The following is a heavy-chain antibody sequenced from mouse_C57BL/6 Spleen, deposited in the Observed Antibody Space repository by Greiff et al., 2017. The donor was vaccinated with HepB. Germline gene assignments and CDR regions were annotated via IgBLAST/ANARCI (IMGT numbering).Heavy chain of an antibody. CDR3: ARDNYYGSSWFAY. Sequence: VQLVESGAELVKPGASVKISCKASGYAFSSYWMNWVKQRPGKGLEWIGQIYPGDGDTNYNGKFKGKATLTADKSSSTAYMQLSSLTSEDSAVYFCARDNYYGSSWFAYWGQGTLVTVSA. CDR1: GYAFSSYW. J-gene: IGHJ3*01. V-gene: IGHV1-80*01. D-gene: IGHD1-1*01. CDR2: IYPGDGDT.